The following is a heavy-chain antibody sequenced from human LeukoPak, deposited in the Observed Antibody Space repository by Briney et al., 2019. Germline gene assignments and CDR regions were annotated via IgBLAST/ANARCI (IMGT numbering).Heavy chain of an antibody. V-gene: IGHV4-59*01. Sequence: SEALSLTCTVSGGSFSSYFWSWIRQPPGKGLEWIGYIYYSGSTHYNSSLKSRVTISLDTSRNQFSLKLSSVTAADTAVYYCARQLGDRLLFDYWGQGTLVTVSS. CDR1: GGSFSSYF. D-gene: IGHD2-21*01. CDR2: IYYSGST. CDR3: ARQLGDRLLFDY. J-gene: IGHJ4*02.